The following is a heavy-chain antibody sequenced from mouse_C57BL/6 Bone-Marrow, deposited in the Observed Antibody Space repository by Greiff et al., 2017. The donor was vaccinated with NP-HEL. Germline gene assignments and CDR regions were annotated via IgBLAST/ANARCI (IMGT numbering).Heavy chain of an antibody. J-gene: IGHJ1*03. CDR2: IWSDGST. CDR3: ARHAALYGSSYCWYFDV. D-gene: IGHD1-1*01. CDR1: GFSLTSYG. Sequence: QVQLKESGPGLVAPSQSLSITCTVSGFSLTSYGVHWVRQPPGKGLEWLVVIWSDGSTTYNSALKSRLSISKDNSKSQVFLKMNSLQTDDTAMYYCARHAALYGSSYCWYFDVWGTGTTVTVSS. V-gene: IGHV2-6-1*01.